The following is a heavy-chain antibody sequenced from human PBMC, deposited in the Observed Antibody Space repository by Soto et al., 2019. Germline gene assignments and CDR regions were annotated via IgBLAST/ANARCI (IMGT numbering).Heavy chain of an antibody. CDR3: ALNLGEAAAMGDYYLCCGMDV. J-gene: IGHJ6*01. D-gene: IGHD2-2*01. CDR2: MNPNSGNT. CDR1: GYTLTSYD. V-gene: IGHV1-8*01. Sequence: ASVKVSCKASGYTLTSYDINWVRQATGQGLEWMGWMNPNSGNTGYAQKFQGRVTMTRNPSISKAYMELSSLRSEDTAVNYGALNLGEAAAMGDYYLCCGMDVWEQGT.